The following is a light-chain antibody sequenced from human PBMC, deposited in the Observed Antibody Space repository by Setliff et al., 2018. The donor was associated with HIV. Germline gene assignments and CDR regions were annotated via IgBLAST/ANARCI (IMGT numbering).Light chain of an antibody. CDR1: SSDIGAYNY. CDR2: DVR. V-gene: IGLV2-14*03. CDR3: SSYVNINTLV. J-gene: IGLJ1*01. Sequence: QSVLTQPASVSGSPGQSITISCTGTSSDIGAYNYVSWYQQHPGKAPKVMIYDVRKRPSGVSNHFSGSKSGNTASLTISGLQAEDEAAYYCSSYVNINTLVFGTGTKVTVL.